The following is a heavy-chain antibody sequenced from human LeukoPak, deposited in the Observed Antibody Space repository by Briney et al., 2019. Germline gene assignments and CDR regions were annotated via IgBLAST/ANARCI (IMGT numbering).Heavy chain of an antibody. V-gene: IGHV1-2*02. CDR1: GYTFTDYY. CDR3: ARDGAFDI. Sequence: ASVKVSCKASGYTFTDYYMHWVRQAPGQGLEWIGWINPTSGGTNYAQKVQGRATMTRDTSISTAYMELSRLTSDDTAMYYCARDGAFDIWGQGTMVTVSS. J-gene: IGHJ3*02. CDR2: INPTSGGT.